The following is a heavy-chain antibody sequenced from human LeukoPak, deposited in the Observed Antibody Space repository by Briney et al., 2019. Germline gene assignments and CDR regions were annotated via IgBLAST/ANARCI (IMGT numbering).Heavy chain of an antibody. CDR3: ARGITMIVVVNQYNWFDP. CDR1: GYTFTSYD. Sequence: ASVKVSCKASGYTFTSYDINWVRQATGQGLEWMGWMNPNSGNTGYAQKFQGRVTMTRDTSISTAYMELSRLRSDDTAVYYCARGITMIVVVNQYNWFDPWGQGTLVTVSS. D-gene: IGHD3-22*01. V-gene: IGHV1-8*01. J-gene: IGHJ5*02. CDR2: MNPNSGNT.